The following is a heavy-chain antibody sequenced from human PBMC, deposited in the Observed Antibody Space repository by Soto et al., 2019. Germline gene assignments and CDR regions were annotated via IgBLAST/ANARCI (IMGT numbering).Heavy chain of an antibody. CDR1: GGSISSYY. Sequence: SETLSLTCTVSGGSISSYYWSWIRQPPGKGLEWIGYIYYSGSTNYNPSLKSRVTISVDTSKNQFSLKLSSVTAADMAVYYCARDPGEWFGEEPRGMDVWGKGTTVTVST. V-gene: IGHV4-59*01. D-gene: IGHD3-10*01. CDR2: IYYSGST. CDR3: ARDPGEWFGEEPRGMDV. J-gene: IGHJ6*04.